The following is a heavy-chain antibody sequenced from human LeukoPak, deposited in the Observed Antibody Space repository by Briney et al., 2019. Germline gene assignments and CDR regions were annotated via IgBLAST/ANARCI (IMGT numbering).Heavy chain of an antibody. J-gene: IGHJ4*02. Sequence: GESLRISCKGSGYSFTNYWISGVRQMSGKGLEWMGTIDPSDSYTNYRPSFQGHVTISADKSISTAYLQWSSLKASDTAMYYCAKHYGDYVGFFDYWGQGTLVTVSS. CDR2: IDPSDSYT. CDR1: GYSFTNYW. V-gene: IGHV5-10-1*01. D-gene: IGHD4-17*01. CDR3: AKHYGDYVGFFDY.